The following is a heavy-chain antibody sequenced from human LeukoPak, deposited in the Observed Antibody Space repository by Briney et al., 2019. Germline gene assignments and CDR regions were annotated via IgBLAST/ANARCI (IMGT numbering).Heavy chain of an antibody. D-gene: IGHD6-19*01. V-gene: IGHV3-30*02. J-gene: IGHJ4*02. CDR1: GFTFRTHG. Sequence: GGSLRLSCTASGFTFRTHGMHWVRQAPGKGLEWVAAIQYDGSSEYYLDSVKGRFTISRDNSKNTLYLQMNSLRAEDTAVYYCAKFSGPYSSGWYFDYWGQGTLVTVSS. CDR3: AKFSGPYSSGWYFDY. CDR2: IQYDGSSE.